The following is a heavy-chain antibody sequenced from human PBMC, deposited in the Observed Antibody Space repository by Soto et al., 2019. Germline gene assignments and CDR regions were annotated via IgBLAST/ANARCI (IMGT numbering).Heavy chain of an antibody. CDR3: AKGSPPFDY. J-gene: IGHJ4*02. CDR1: GFTFSSYA. V-gene: IGHV3-23*01. Sequence: PWWSLRLSCSASGFTFSSYAMSWFRQAPGKGLEWVSIISGSGSDTSYADSVKDRFTISRDNSKNTLYLQMNSLRAEDTAVYYCAKGSPPFDYWGQGTLVTVSS. CDR2: ISGSGSDT.